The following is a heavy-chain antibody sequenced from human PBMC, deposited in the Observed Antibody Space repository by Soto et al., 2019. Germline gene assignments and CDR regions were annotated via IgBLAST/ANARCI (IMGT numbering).Heavy chain of an antibody. D-gene: IGHD2-21*02. J-gene: IGHJ6*02. V-gene: IGHV1-18*01. Sequence: QVQLVQSGAEVKKPGASVKVSCKASGYTFSRSGISWVRQAPGKGLEWLGWINGYNVNTNYTQKMQGRITMTADTPTSTAYIEPRSLRSEDTAVYYCARMGDVPYYYYGMDVWGQGTTVSVSS. CDR1: GYTFSRSG. CDR3: ARMGDVPYYYYGMDV. CDR2: INGYNVNT.